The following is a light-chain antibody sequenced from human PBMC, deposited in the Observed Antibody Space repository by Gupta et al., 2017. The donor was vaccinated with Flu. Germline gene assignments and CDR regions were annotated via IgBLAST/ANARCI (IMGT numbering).Light chain of an antibody. CDR2: HAS. J-gene: IGKJ4*01. V-gene: IGKV3-20*01. Sequence: ERATLSCRASQFVGNNFLAWYHQKPGQAPRLLIYHASNRAPGIPDRFSGSGSGTDFTLTISRLEPEDFAVYHCQQYAASPLTFGGGTKVESK. CDR1: QFVGNNF. CDR3: QQYAASPLT.